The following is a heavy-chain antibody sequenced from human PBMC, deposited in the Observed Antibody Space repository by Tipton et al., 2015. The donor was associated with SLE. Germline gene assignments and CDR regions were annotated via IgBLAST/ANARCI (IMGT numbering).Heavy chain of an antibody. D-gene: IGHD3-3*01. Sequence: TLSLTCAVSGFSITRGYYWGWIRQPPGKGLEWIGSIYHSGSTYYNPSPKSRVTISVDTSKNQFSLKLNSVIAADTAVYFCAREGGPYDFWSDTISGFDYWGQGTLVTVSS. J-gene: IGHJ4*02. V-gene: IGHV4-38-2*02. CDR1: GFSITRGYY. CDR2: IYHSGST. CDR3: AREGGPYDFWSDTISGFDY.